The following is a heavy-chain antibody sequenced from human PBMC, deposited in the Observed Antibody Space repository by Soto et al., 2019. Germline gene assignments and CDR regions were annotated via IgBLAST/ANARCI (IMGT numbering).Heavy chain of an antibody. Sequence: GGSVKVSCKASGYSFTGNSLPWVRQAPGQGLEWMGWINPNNGGTNYAQKFQGWVTMTRDTSISTAYMELSRLRSDDTAVYYCARGGRGGSDIVGHTGYWGQGTLVTVSS. J-gene: IGHJ4*02. V-gene: IGHV1-2*04. D-gene: IGHD2-15*01. CDR2: INPNNGGT. CDR3: ARGGRGGSDIVGHTGY. CDR1: GYSFTGNS.